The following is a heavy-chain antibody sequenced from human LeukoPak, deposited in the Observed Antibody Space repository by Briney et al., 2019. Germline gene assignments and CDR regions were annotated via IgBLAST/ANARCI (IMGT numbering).Heavy chain of an antibody. D-gene: IGHD3-9*01. CDR3: ARPRTYYDNPDV. J-gene: IGHJ6*02. CDR2: ISGSGGST. Sequence: SISGSGGSTYYADSVKGRFTISRDNSKNTLYLQMNSLRAEDTAVYYCARPRTYYDNPDVWGQGTTVTVSS. V-gene: IGHV3-23*01.